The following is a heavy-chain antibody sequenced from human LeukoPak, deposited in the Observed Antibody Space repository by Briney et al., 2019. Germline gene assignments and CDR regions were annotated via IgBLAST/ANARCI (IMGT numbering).Heavy chain of an antibody. D-gene: IGHD5-24*01. V-gene: IGHV4-59*12. J-gene: IGHJ4*02. Sequence: SETLSLTCTVSGGSISSYYWSWIRQPPGKELEWIGYIYYSGSTNYNPSLRSRVTISVDTSKNQFSLKLSSVAAADTAVYYCARVGEMATILDWGQGTLVTVSS. CDR1: GGSISSYY. CDR3: ARVGEMATILD. CDR2: IYYSGST.